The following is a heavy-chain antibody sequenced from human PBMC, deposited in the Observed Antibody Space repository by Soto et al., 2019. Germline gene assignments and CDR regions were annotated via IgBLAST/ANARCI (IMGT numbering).Heavy chain of an antibody. CDR3: AREGTIFGVVSNWFDP. V-gene: IGHV4-39*02. CDR1: GGSISSSSYY. J-gene: IGHJ5*02. CDR2: IYYSGST. Sequence: SETLSLTCTVSGGSISSSSYYWGWIRQPPGKGLEWIGSIYYSGSTYYNPSLKSRVTISVDTSKNQFSLKLSSVTAADTAVYYCAREGTIFGVVSNWFDPWGQGTLVTVSS. D-gene: IGHD3-3*01.